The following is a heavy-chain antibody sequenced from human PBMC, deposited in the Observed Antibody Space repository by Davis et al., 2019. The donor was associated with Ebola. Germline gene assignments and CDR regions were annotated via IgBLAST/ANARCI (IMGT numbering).Heavy chain of an antibody. CDR2: INHSGST. J-gene: IGHJ4*02. CDR3: ARTHYYDSSGNFDY. V-gene: IGHV4-34*01. CDR1: GGSFSGYY. Sequence: PSETLSLTCAVYGGSFSGYYWSWIRQPPGKGLEWIGEINHSGSTNYNPPLKSRVTISVDTSKNQFSLKLSSVTAADTAVYYCARTHYYDSSGNFDYWGQGTLVTVSS. D-gene: IGHD3-22*01.